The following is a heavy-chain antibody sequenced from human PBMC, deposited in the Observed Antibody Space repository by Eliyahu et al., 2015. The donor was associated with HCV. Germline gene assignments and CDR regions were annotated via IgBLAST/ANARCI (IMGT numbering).Heavy chain of an antibody. CDR2: INHSANT. CDR1: XGPFSGFS. D-gene: IGHD1-1*01. CDR3: ARGNAYRDGLDV. J-gene: IGHJ6*02. V-gene: IGHV4-34*02. Sequence: QVQLQQWGAGLLKASDTLSLXCAVNXGPFSGFSWNWIRQSPAKGLEWIGEINHSANTKFNPSLKSRGTISVNMSKKQVSLTLSSLTAADTAVYYCARGNAYRDGLDVWGQGTTVTVSS.